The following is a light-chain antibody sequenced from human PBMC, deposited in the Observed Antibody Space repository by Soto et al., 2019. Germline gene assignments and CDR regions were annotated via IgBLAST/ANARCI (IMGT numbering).Light chain of an antibody. CDR1: PSVSNKY. V-gene: IGKV3-20*01. CDR3: QQCGSSPYT. Sequence: ETVLTQSPGTLSLSPGASATLSCRASPSVSNKYLVWYQQKPGQAPRLLIHGASSRATGIPDRFSGSGSGTDFTLTINRLEPADSAVYYCQQCGSSPYTFGQGTKLEIK. J-gene: IGKJ2*01. CDR2: GAS.